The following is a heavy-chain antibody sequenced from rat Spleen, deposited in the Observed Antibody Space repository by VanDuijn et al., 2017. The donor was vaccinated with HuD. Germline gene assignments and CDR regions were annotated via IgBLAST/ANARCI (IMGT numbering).Heavy chain of an antibody. CDR3: ARRGL. D-gene: IGHD1-11*01. Sequence: EVQLVESGGGLVQPGRSLKLSCAASGFTFSDYYMAWVRQAPKKGLEWVASISYDGSTTYYRDSVKGRFTISRDNAKSTLYLQMDSLRSEDTATYYCARRGLWGQGTLVTVSS. CDR2: ISYDGSTT. J-gene: IGHJ3*01. V-gene: IGHV5-7*01. CDR1: GFTFSDYY.